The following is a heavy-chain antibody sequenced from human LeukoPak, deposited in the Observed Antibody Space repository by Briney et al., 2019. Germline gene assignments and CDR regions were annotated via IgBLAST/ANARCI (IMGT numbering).Heavy chain of an antibody. Sequence: PGGSLRLSCAASGFTFSSYSMAWVRQAPGKGLEWVSIISGSSGATFYADSVKGQFTISRDNSKNTLYLEMSSLRAEDTAVYYCAKEGDRGFVVADYFDYWGQGTLVTVSS. CDR2: ISGSSGAT. D-gene: IGHD2-15*01. CDR3: AKEGDRGFVVADYFDY. V-gene: IGHV3-23*01. J-gene: IGHJ4*02. CDR1: GFTFSSYS.